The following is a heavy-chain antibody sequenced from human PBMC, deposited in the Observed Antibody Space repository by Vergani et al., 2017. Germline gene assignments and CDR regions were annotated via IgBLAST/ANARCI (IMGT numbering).Heavy chain of an antibody. V-gene: IGHV3-30*02. J-gene: IGHJ4*02. CDR3: ATAGAAYCRGASCYDFFEY. Sequence: QVQLVESGGGVVQPGGSLRLSCAASGFTFTNYGMHWVRLAPGKGLEWVAFTRYDGIVEYYGDSVRGRFTISRDNSKNTLYLQMNRLRPEDTAVYYCATAGAAYCRGASCYDFFEYWGQGTLVTVAS. CDR2: TRYDGIVE. D-gene: IGHD2-15*01. CDR1: GFTFTNYG.